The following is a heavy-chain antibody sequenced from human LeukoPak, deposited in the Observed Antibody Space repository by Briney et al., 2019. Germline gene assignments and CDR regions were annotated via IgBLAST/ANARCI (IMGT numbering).Heavy chain of an antibody. CDR3: IRQECSGGSCSYVDY. J-gene: IGHJ4*02. CDR1: GXDFSGFY. V-gene: IGHV3-73*01. CDR2: IRSKPSSYTT. Sequence: PGGSLRLSCAASGXDFSGFYMHWVRQTPGRGLEWVGLIRSKPSSYTTVYAASVNGRFTISRDDSKNTAYLQMNSLKAEDTAVYYCIRQECSGGSCSYVDYWGQGTLVTVSS. D-gene: IGHD2-15*01.